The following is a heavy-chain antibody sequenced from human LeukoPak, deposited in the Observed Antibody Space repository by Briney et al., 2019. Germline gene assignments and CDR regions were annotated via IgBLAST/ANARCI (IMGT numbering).Heavy chain of an antibody. D-gene: IGHD2-15*01. J-gene: IGHJ4*02. CDR1: GFNFSSYG. CDR2: IWDDGSNK. V-gene: IGHV3-33*01. CDR3: ARGYCSGGSCYTIDY. Sequence: PGRSLRLSCAASGFNFSSYGMHWVRQAPGKGLEWVAVIWDDGSNKYYADSVKGRFTISRDNSKNTLYPQMNSLRAEDTAVYYCARGYCSGGSCYTIDYWGQGTLVTVSS.